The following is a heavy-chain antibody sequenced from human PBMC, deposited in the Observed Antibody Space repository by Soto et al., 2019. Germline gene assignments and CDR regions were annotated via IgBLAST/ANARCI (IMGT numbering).Heavy chain of an antibody. CDR3: PRRPAGNSLTPIDF. J-gene: IGHJ4*02. D-gene: IGHD2-15*01. Sequence: GESLKISCQASGYSFTAYWIAWVRQTPGRGLEWMGIIYPGDSEIKYSPSFDGQVTLSVDKSTSTAYLQWIGLKTSDTCMYFFPRRPAGNSLTPIDFPGQGSLVTGSS. CDR1: GYSFTAYW. CDR2: IYPGDSEI. V-gene: IGHV5-51*01.